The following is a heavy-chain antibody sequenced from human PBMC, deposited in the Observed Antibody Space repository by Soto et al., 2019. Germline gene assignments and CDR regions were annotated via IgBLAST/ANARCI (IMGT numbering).Heavy chain of an antibody. D-gene: IGHD4-4*01. CDR1: GGTFSSYT. J-gene: IGHJ4*02. V-gene: IGHV1-69*02. Sequence: QVQLVQSGAEVKKPGSSVKVSCKASGGTFSSYTIIWVRQAPGQGLEWMGRIIPILGIANYAQKFQGRVTITADKSTSTAYMELSSLRSEDTAVYYCARSGAKTTVTTYDYWGQGTLVTVSS. CDR2: IIPILGIA. CDR3: ARSGAKTTVTTYDY.